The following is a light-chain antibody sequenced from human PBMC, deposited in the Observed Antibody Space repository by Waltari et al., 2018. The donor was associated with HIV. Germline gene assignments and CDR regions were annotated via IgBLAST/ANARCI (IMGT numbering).Light chain of an antibody. CDR1: SPSSGNNY. J-gene: IGLJ2*01. V-gene: IGLV1-51*01. Sequence: QSVLTQPPSVSAPPGQKVTISCSGCSPSSGNNYVSWYQQVPGTAPKLLIYDHNRRPSGIPDRFSGSKSGTSATLAITGLQTGDEADYYCGTWDNSLSAGFFGGGTKLTVL. CDR3: GTWDNSLSAGF. CDR2: DHN.